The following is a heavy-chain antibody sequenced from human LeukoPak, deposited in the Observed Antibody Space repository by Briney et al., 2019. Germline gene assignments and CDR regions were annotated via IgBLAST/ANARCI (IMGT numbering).Heavy chain of an antibody. CDR3: ARDAYASGSHDY. D-gene: IGHD3-10*01. V-gene: IGHV3-7*04. Sequence: GGSLRLSCAASGFTFSSYWMTWVRQAPGRWLEWVANIQQNGGRTHYVDSVKGRFTISRDNAINSLYLQLSSLRVEDTAVYYCARDAYASGSHDYWGQGTLVTVSS. CDR1: GFTFSSYW. J-gene: IGHJ4*02. CDR2: IQQNGGRT.